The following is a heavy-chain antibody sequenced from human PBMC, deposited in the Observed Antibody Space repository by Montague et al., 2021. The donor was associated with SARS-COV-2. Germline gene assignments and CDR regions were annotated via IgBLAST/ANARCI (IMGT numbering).Heavy chain of an antibody. J-gene: IGHJ3*02. Sequence: SLRLSCAASGFTFSSYSMNWVRQAPGKGLEWVSSISSSSSYIYCADSVKGRFTISRDNAKNSLYLQMNSLRAEDTAVYYCARDSNDILTGYYAFDIWGQGTMVTVSS. CDR1: GFTFSSYS. CDR3: ARDSNDILTGYYAFDI. D-gene: IGHD3-9*01. V-gene: IGHV3-21*01. CDR2: ISSSSSYI.